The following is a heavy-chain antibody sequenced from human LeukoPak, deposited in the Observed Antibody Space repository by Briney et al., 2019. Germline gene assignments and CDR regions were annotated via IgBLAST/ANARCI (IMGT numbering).Heavy chain of an antibody. CDR3: ARAQCGGDCYYYFDY. CDR1: GFTFSSYA. CDR2: ISYDGSNK. D-gene: IGHD2-21*02. V-gene: IGHV3-30-3*01. Sequence: GGSLRLSCAASGFTFSSYAMHWVRQAPGKGLEWVAVISYDGSNKYYADSVKGRFTISRDNSKNTLYLQMNSLRAEDTAVYYCARAQCGGDCYYYFDYWGQGTLVTVSS. J-gene: IGHJ4*02.